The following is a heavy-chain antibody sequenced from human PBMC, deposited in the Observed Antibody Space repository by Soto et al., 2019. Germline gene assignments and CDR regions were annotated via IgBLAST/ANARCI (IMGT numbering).Heavy chain of an antibody. CDR2: ISSSSSTI. CDR3: ARDRGSSGWYGGDAFDI. Sequence: GGSLRLSCAASGFTFSSYSMNWVRQAPGKGLEWVSYISSSSSTIYYADSVKGRFTISRDNAKNSLYLQMNSLRAEDTAVYYCARDRGSSGWYGGDAFDIWGQGTMVTVSS. D-gene: IGHD6-19*01. J-gene: IGHJ3*02. CDR1: GFTFSSYS. V-gene: IGHV3-48*01.